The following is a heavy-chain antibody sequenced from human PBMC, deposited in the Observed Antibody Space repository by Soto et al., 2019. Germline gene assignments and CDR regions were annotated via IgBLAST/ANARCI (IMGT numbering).Heavy chain of an antibody. Sequence: GASVKVSCKASGYTFTSYYMHWLRQAPGQGLEWMGIINPSGGSTSYAQKFQGRVTMTRDTSTSTVYMELSSLRSEDTAVYYCARVIEQQLVPNALDFDYWGQGTLVTVSS. CDR3: ARVIEQQLVPNALDFDY. V-gene: IGHV1-46*01. D-gene: IGHD6-13*01. CDR2: INPSGGST. CDR1: GYTFTSYY. J-gene: IGHJ4*02.